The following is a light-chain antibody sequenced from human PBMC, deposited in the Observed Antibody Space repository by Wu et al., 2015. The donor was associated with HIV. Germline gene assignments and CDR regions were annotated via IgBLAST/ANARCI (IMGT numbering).Light chain of an antibody. V-gene: IGKV3-20*01. CDR2: HSS. Sequence: EIVLTQSPATLSLSPGERATLSCRASQSVSSYLAWYQQKPGQAPRLLIYHSSNRATGIPARFSGSGSGTDFTLTISRLEPEDFAVYYCQQYGSSPLTFGGGTKVEIK. J-gene: IGKJ4*01. CDR1: QSVSSY. CDR3: QQYGSSPLT.